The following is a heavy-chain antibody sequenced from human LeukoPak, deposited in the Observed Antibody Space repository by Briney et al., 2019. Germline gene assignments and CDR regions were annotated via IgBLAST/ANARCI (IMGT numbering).Heavy chain of an antibody. CDR3: AKVGGDTSSWYELLKREFDY. CDR1: GFTFSSYW. Sequence: GGSLRLSCAASGFTFSSYWMSWVRQAPGKGLEWVANIKQDGSEKYYVDSVKGRFTISRDNAKNSLYLQMNSLRAEDTAVYYCAKVGGDTSSWYELLKREFDYWGQGTLVTVSS. CDR2: IKQDGSEK. D-gene: IGHD6-13*01. V-gene: IGHV3-7*03. J-gene: IGHJ4*02.